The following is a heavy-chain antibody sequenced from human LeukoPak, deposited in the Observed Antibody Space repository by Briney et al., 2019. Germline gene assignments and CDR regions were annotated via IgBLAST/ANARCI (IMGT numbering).Heavy chain of an antibody. CDR2: ISSSSNYI. V-gene: IGHV3-21*01. CDR3: VFAGNSLRVY. D-gene: IGHD2-15*01. CDR1: GFTFSAYN. Sequence: GGSLRLSCAASGFTFSAYNMNWVRQAPGEGLEWVSSISSSSNYIDYADSVKGRFTISRDNAKNSLFLQIDSLRAEDTAVYYCVFAGNSLRVYGGQGTLVTVSS. J-gene: IGHJ4*02.